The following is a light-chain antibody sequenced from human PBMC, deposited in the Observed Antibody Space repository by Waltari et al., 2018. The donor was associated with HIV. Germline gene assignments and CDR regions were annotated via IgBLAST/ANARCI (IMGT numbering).Light chain of an antibody. CDR1: SSDVGGYNY. CDR2: DVT. Sequence: QSALTQPASVSGSPGQSITISCTGTSSDVGGYNYVSWYQQHPGKAPKLMMYDVTHRPSGVSKRVSGSKSGNTASLTISELQAEDEADYYCSSYTSSSTLYVVFGGWTKLTVL. CDR3: SSYTSSSTLYVV. J-gene: IGLJ2*01. V-gene: IGLV2-14*01.